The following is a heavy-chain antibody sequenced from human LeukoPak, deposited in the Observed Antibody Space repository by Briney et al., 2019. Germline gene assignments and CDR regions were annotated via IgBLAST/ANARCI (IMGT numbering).Heavy chain of an antibody. J-gene: IGHJ4*02. V-gene: IGHV4-59*01. Sequence: PSETLSLTCTVSGGSLSSYYWSWLRQPPGKGLEWIGYIYYTGSTNYNPSLKSRVTISVDTSKNQFSLKLSSVTAADTAVYYCARGAGLFDYRGQGTLVTVSS. CDR2: IYYTGST. CDR1: GGSLSSYY. D-gene: IGHD6-19*01. CDR3: ARGAGLFDY.